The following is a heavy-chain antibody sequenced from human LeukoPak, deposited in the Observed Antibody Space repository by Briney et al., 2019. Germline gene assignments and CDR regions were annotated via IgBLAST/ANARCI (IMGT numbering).Heavy chain of an antibody. Sequence: ASVKVSCKTSGYTFTGYYIHWVRQAPGQGLEWMGWINPNTGDTNYPQKFQGRVTMTRVTSISTVYMELSSLRSDDTAVYYCARAYPGIAVADPDERLFDIWGQGTMVTVSS. D-gene: IGHD6-19*01. CDR1: GYTFTGYY. CDR2: INPNTGDT. CDR3: ARAYPGIAVADPDERLFDI. V-gene: IGHV1-2*02. J-gene: IGHJ3*02.